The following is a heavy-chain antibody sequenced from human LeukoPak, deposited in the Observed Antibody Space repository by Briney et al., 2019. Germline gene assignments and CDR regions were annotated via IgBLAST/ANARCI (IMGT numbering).Heavy chain of an antibody. Sequence: SGTLSLTCAVSGASISSSHWWSWVRQAPGKGLEWIGEIYHSGSTNYNPSLKSRVTISVDKSKNQFSLKLSSVTAADTAVYYRARTYDTSGYYYAFDYWGQGTLVTVSS. V-gene: IGHV4-4*02. CDR3: ARTYDTSGYYYAFDY. D-gene: IGHD3-22*01. J-gene: IGHJ4*02. CDR2: IYHSGST. CDR1: GASISSSHW.